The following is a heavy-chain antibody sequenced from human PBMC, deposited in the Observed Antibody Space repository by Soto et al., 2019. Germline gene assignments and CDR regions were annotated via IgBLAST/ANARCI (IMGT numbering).Heavy chain of an antibody. V-gene: IGHV1-8*01. CDR2: MNPNSGNT. CDR3: ARIFPTPCSITSCRYWYFDL. Sequence: QVQLVQSGAEVKKPGASVKVSCKASGYTFTSYDINWVRQATGQGLEWMGWMNPNSGNTGYAQKFQGRVTMTRNTSISTAYMELSSLRSEDTAVYYCARIFPTPCSITSCRYWYFDLWGRGTLVTVSS. D-gene: IGHD2-2*01. J-gene: IGHJ2*01. CDR1: GYTFTSYD.